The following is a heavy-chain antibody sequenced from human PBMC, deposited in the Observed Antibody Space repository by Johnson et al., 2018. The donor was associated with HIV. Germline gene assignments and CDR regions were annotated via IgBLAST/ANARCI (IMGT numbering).Heavy chain of an antibody. CDR1: GITVNTNY. Sequence: VQLVESGGGLVQSGESLRLSCAASGITVNTNYMSLVRRAPGKGLERFYVYSVKGRFTISRDNAKNSLFLQMTSLTAEDTAVFSCVRGEEGAFDIWGQGTMVTVSS. J-gene: IGHJ3*02. V-gene: IGHV3-7*03. CDR3: VRGEEGAFDI.